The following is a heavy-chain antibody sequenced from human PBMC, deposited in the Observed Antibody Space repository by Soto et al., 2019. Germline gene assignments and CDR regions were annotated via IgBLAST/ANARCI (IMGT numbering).Heavy chain of an antibody. Sequence: QVQLQESGPGLVKPSQTLSLTCTFSGGSINSGGYCWSWIRQHPGKGLDWLGCISSGGRTSYNPYQKSRVTIAVDTSKNQFSLKLTAVTAADAAVYYCSRGILVWGQGALITVSS. J-gene: IGHJ4*02. CDR1: GGSINSGGYC. V-gene: IGHV4-31*03. CDR2: ISSGGRT. D-gene: IGHD5-18*01. CDR3: SRGILV.